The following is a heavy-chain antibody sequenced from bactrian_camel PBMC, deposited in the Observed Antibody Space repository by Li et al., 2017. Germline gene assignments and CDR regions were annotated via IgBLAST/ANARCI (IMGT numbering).Heavy chain of an antibody. D-gene: IGHD1*01. Sequence: HVQLVESGGGSVQAGGSLKLSCEVSEYSGRANCMGWFRQAPGKEREVVATSHRRSGGKYYDGSVKGRFTISRDNAKNILYLQMNDLKPEDSAMYYCAADYRPHFTVGVPDILSLAYTGKGTQVTVS. J-gene: IGHJ4*01. CDR2: SHRRSGGK. V-gene: IGHV3-3*01. CDR1: EYSGRANC.